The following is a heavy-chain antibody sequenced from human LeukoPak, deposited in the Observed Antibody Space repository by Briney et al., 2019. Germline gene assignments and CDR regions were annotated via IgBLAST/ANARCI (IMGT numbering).Heavy chain of an antibody. V-gene: IGHV3-48*03. Sequence: GGSLRLSCAASGFTFSSYEMNWVRQAPGKGLEWVSYISSSGSTIYYADSVKGRFTISRDNAKNSLYLQMNSLRAEDTAVYYCARDQYYYDSSGYYYGENWFDPWGQGTLVTVSS. D-gene: IGHD3-22*01. CDR3: ARDQYYYDSSGYYYGENWFDP. CDR1: GFTFSSYE. CDR2: ISSSGSTI. J-gene: IGHJ5*02.